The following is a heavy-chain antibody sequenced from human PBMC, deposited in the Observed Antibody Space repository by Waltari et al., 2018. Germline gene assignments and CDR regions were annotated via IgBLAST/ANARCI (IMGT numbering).Heavy chain of an antibody. CDR2: SNCTTDDT. J-gene: IGHJ6*02. V-gene: IGHV1-2*02. CDR1: GNTLSGYF. CDR3: ARDRGGYAGMDV. D-gene: IGHD5-12*01. Sequence: QVLLAQPGAYVKLPLSSVRVSCSGNTLSGYFLHLVRQAPGQGLVWMGGSNCTTDDTLYEQKFQSRVTMSRDTSIATAYMELGGLRYDDTAVYYCARDRGGYAGMDVWGQGTTVTVSS.